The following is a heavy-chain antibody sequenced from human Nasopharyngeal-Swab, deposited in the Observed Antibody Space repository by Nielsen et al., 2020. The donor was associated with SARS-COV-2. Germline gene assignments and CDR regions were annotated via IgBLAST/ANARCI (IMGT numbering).Heavy chain of an antibody. J-gene: IGHJ5*02. CDR1: GDSISSNSYY. D-gene: IGHD3-22*01. Sequence: CTVSGDSISSNSYYWGWIRQSPGKGLEWIGSFSYSGTTYFNPSLKSRVTISVDTSKNQFSVKLSSVTAADTAVYYCASYYYDSSDYSYWFDPWGQGTLVTVSS. CDR2: FSYSGTT. V-gene: IGHV4-39*01. CDR3: ASYYYDSSDYSYWFDP.